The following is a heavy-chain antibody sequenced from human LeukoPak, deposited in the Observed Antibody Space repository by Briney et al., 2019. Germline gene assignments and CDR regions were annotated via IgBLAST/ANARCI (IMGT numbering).Heavy chain of an antibody. CDR3: TRDSGTYNWLDP. D-gene: IGHD1-26*01. CDR2: IDKKDNFHAT. CDR1: GFTFSGCA. V-gene: IGHV3-73*01. J-gene: IGHJ5*02. Sequence: GGSLKLSCAASGFTFSGCAIHWVGQSSGKGLEWVGHIDKKDNFHATAYAASVQGRFSISRDDSKNTAFLHMNSLKTVDMALYYCTRDSGTYNWLDPWGQGTLVTVSS.